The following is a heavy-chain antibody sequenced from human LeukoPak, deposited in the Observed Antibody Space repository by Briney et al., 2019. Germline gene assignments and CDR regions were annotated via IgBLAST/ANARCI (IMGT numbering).Heavy chain of an antibody. Sequence: GGSLRLSCAASGFTFSDYYMSWIRQAPGKGLQWVSYIGGSDGAINYGDSVKGRFTISRDNAKNSLYLQMNSLRVEDTAVYYCAKKYVGDIDYFDYWGQGTLVTVSS. CDR2: IGGSDGAI. CDR1: GFTFSDYY. D-gene: IGHD3-10*01. CDR3: AKKYVGDIDYFDY. J-gene: IGHJ4*02. V-gene: IGHV3-11*01.